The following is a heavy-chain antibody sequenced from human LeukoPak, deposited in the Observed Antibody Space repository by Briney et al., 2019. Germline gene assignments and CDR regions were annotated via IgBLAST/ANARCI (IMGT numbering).Heavy chain of an antibody. V-gene: IGHV3-7*01. CDR2: IKQAGDEK. D-gene: IGHD3-16*01. J-gene: IGHJ5*02. CDR1: GFTFSTYW. CDR3: VAGFSYAT. Sequence: PGGSLRLSCAASGFTFSTYWMSWVRQAPGKGLEWVANIKQAGDEKNYVDSVKGRFTISRDNANNSRYLQMNSLRGEDTAVYHCVAGFSYATWGQGTLVTVAS.